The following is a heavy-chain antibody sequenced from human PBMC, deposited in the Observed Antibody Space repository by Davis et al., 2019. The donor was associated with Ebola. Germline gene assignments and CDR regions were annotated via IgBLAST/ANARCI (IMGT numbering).Heavy chain of an antibody. D-gene: IGHD1-26*01. Sequence: GGSLRLSCAASGFTFSSYAMSWVRQSPAKGLEWLAVIAHDGINKYYADSVKGRSTISRDNSRATLYLQMNSLRAEDTAVYYCARDLGSVWGKGTTVIVSS. CDR2: IAHDGINK. V-gene: IGHV3-30-3*01. CDR3: ARDLGSV. J-gene: IGHJ6*04. CDR1: GFTFSSYA.